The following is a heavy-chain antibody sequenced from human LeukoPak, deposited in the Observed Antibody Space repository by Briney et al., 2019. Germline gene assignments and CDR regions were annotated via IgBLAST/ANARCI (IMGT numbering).Heavy chain of an antibody. Sequence: ASVKVSCEASGYTFTSYGISWVRQAPGQGLEWMGWISAYNGNTNYAQKLQGRVTMTTDTSTSTAYMELRSLRSDDTAVYYCAREGAIAARPNYYYYYMDVRGKGTTVTVSS. D-gene: IGHD6-6*01. CDR3: AREGAIAARPNYYYYYMDV. CDR1: GYTFTSYG. CDR2: ISAYNGNT. V-gene: IGHV1-18*01. J-gene: IGHJ6*03.